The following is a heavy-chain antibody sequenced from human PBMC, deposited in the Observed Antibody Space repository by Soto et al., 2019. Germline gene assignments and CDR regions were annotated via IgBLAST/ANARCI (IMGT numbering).Heavy chain of an antibody. V-gene: IGHV3-74*01. CDR3: ARVAYRSSWYGDD. D-gene: IGHD6-13*01. CDR1: GFTFSRSW. J-gene: IGHJ4*02. CDR2: INSDGSST. Sequence: EVQLVESGGGLVQPGGSLRLSCAASGFTFSRSWMHWVRQAPAKGLVWVSRINSDGSSTNYADSVKGRFNICRDNAKNTLFLQMNSLSVEDTAVYYWARVAYRSSWYGDDWGQGPMVTVSS.